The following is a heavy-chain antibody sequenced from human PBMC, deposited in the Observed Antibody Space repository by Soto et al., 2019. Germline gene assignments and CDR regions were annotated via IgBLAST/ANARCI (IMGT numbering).Heavy chain of an antibody. CDR1: GFTFSRYA. D-gene: IGHD6-19*01. J-gene: IGHJ4*02. V-gene: IGHV3-23*01. Sequence: EVQLLESGGGLVQPGGSLRLSCAASGFTFSRYAMSWVRQAPGKGLEWVSGISGSGGGTYYADSVKGRFTISRDNSKNTLYLQMNSLRDEDTAVYYCAKGLYSSGWSRGYDYWGQGTLVTVSS. CDR3: AKGLYSSGWSRGYDY. CDR2: ISGSGGGT.